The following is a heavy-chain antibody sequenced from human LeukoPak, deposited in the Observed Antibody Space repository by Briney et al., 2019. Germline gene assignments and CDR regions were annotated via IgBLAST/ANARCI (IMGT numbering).Heavy chain of an antibody. J-gene: IGHJ4*02. CDR2: ISSSSSYI. CDR3: ARANRWELLRGGIDY. CDR1: GFTFSSYS. V-gene: IGHV3-21*01. Sequence: GGSLRLSCAASGFTFSSYSMNWVRQAPGKGLEWVSSISSSSSYIYYADSVKGRFTISRDNAKNSLYLQMNSLRAEDTAVYYCARANRWELLRGGIDYWGQGTLVTVST. D-gene: IGHD1-26*01.